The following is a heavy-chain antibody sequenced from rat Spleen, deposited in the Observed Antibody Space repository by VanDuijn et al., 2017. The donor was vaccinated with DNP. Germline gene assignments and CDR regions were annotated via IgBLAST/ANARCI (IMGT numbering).Heavy chain of an antibody. V-gene: IGHV5-58*01. CDR3: AIANGDY. D-gene: IGHD4-1*01. CDR2: INTDGGNT. J-gene: IGHJ2*01. Sequence: EVQLVVTGGGLVQPRGSLKLSCVASGFTFSNYWMYWIRQAPGKGLEWVASINTDGGNTYYPDSLKGRITVSRDNAENTLYLQLNSLRSEDTATYYWAIANGDYWGQGVMVTVSS. CDR1: GFTFSNYW.